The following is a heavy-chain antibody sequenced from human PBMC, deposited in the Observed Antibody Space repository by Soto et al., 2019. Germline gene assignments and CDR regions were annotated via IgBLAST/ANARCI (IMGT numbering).Heavy chain of an antibody. J-gene: IGHJ4*02. CDR2: ISSSSSTI. CDR3: AREGGSGNYYFDY. CDR1: GFTFSSYS. Sequence: GSLRLSCAASGFTFSSYSMNWVRQAPGKGLEWVSYISSSSSTIYYADSVKGRFTISRDNAKNSLYLQMNSLRAEDTAVYYCAREGGSGNYYFDYWGQGTLVTVSS. V-gene: IGHV3-48*01. D-gene: IGHD3-10*01.